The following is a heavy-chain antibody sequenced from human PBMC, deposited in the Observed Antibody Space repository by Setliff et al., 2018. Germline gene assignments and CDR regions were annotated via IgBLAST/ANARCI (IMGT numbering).Heavy chain of an antibody. CDR1: GGSVNSGYDN. D-gene: IGHD6-19*01. CDR2: INRRGST. J-gene: IGHJ6*03. Sequence: LTCTVSGGSVNSGYDNWNWLRQPAGKGLEWIGHINRRGSTNFSPSLKSRVTISLDTSKNQFSLNLTSVTAADTAVYYCARASSGWYSAYYYYMDVWGKGTTVTVS. V-gene: IGHV4-61*09. CDR3: ARASSGWYSAYYYYMDV.